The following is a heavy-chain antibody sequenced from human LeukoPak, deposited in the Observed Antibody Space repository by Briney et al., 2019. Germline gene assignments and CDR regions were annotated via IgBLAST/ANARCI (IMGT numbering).Heavy chain of an antibody. J-gene: IGHJ5*02. V-gene: IGHV1-24*01. CDR2: FDPEDGET. CDR1: GYTLTELS. CDR3: AALGMVRGVIKNWFDP. Sequence: GASVKVSCKVSGYTLTELSMHWVRQAPGNGLEWMGGFDPEDGETIYAQEFQGRVTMTEDTSTDTAYMELSSLRSEDTAVYYCAALGMVRGVIKNWFDPWGQGTLVTVSS. D-gene: IGHD3-10*01.